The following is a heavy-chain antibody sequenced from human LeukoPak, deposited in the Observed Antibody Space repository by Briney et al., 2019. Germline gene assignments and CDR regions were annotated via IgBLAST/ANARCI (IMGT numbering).Heavy chain of an antibody. Sequence: SETLPLTCTVSGGSISSYYWSWIRQPPGKGLEWIGYIYYSGSTNYNPSLKSRVTISVDTSKNQFSLKLSSVTAADTAVYYCARLLGEYMDVWGKGTTVTVSS. D-gene: IGHD3-16*01. CDR3: ARLLGEYMDV. J-gene: IGHJ6*03. CDR2: IYYSGST. V-gene: IGHV4-59*01. CDR1: GGSISSYY.